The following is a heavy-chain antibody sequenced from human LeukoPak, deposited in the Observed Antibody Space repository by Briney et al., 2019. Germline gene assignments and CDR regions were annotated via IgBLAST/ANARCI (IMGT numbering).Heavy chain of an antibody. CDR2: VYGGGTT. CDR3: ARIDSSGFYPAY. D-gene: IGHD3-22*01. V-gene: IGHV3-53*01. Sequence: GGSLRLSCAASGFTVSSNFMSWVRQAPGKGLERVSVVYGGGTTYYADSVKGRFTISRDNSKNALYLQMNSLRVEDTAVYYCARIDSSGFYPAYWGQGTLVTVSS. J-gene: IGHJ4*02. CDR1: GFTVSSNF.